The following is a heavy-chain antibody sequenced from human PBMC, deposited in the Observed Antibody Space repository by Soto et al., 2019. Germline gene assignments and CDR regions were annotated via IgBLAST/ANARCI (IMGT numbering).Heavy chain of an antibody. V-gene: IGHV3-73*01. CDR3: TLMTTVTTFDY. J-gene: IGHJ4*02. Sequence: GGALRLSRAAPRVSFSGSAISWVPQASGKGLEWVGRIRSKANSYATTYATSVKGRFTFSRDDSKNTAYLQMNSLKTEDTAVYYCTLMTTVTTFDYWGQGTLVTVSS. CDR2: IRSKANSYAT. D-gene: IGHD4-17*01. CDR1: RVSFSGSA.